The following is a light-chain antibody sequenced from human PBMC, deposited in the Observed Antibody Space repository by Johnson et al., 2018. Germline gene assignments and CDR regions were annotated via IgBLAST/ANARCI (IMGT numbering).Light chain of an antibody. CDR3: GTWDSSLSAGNV. V-gene: IGLV1-51*02. CDR2: ENN. CDR1: SSNIGNNY. J-gene: IGLJ1*01. Sequence: QSVLTQPPSVSAAPGQKVTISCSGSSSNIGNNYVSWYQQLPGTAPKLLIYENNKRPSGIPDRFSGSKSGPSATLGITGLPTGDEADYYCGTWDSSLSAGNVFGTGTKFTVL.